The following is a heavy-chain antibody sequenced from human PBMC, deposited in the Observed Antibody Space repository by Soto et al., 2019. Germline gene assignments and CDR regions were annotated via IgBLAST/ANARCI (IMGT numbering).Heavy chain of an antibody. Sequence: PGGSLRLSCAASGFTFSSYAMHWVRQAPGKGLEWVAVISYDGSNKYYADSVKGRFTISRDNSKNTLYLQMNSLRAEDTAVYYCARDGGLRFLRCDFDYWGQGTLVTVSS. CDR3: ARDGGLRFLRCDFDY. D-gene: IGHD3-3*01. V-gene: IGHV3-30-3*01. CDR1: GFTFSSYA. CDR2: ISYDGSNK. J-gene: IGHJ4*02.